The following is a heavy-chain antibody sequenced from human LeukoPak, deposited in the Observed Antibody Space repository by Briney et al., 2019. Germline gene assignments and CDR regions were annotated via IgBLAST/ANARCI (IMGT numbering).Heavy chain of an antibody. CDR2: INPNSGGT. Sequence: GASVKVSCKASGYTFTGYYMHWVRQAPGQGLEWMGWINPNSGGTNYAQKFQGRVTMTRDTSISTAYMELSRLRSDDTAVYYCARGAADDFWSGYFGLLHWGQGTLVTVSS. V-gene: IGHV1-2*02. CDR3: ARGAADDFWSGYFGLLH. CDR1: GYTFTGYY. D-gene: IGHD3-3*01. J-gene: IGHJ4*02.